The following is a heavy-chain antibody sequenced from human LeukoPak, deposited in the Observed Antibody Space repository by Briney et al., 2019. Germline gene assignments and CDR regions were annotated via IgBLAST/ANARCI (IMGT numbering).Heavy chain of an antibody. D-gene: IGHD1-26*01. CDR2: IWYDGSNK. CDR1: GFTFSNYG. Sequence: GGTLRLSCAASGFTFSNYGMHWVRPAPGKGQEWVAVIWYDGSNKYYGDSVKGRFTISRDNSKNTLDLQKNSLRAEDTAVYYCARDGTATHTLFDYWGQGTLVTVSS. V-gene: IGHV3-33*01. CDR3: ARDGTATHTLFDY. J-gene: IGHJ4*02.